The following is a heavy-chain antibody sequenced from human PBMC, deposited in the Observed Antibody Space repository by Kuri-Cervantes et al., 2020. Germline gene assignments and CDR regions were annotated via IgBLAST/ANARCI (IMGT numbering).Heavy chain of an antibody. CDR3: AKELAAGGSGAFDA. CDR2: IWYNGSNK. D-gene: IGHD6-13*01. Sequence: GESLKISCAASGFTFSSYGMHWVRQAPGKGLEWVAVIWYNGSNKYYAASVRGRFTISRDNSKSTLYLQMNSLRAEDTALYYCAKELAAGGSGAFDAWGQGTLVTVSS. J-gene: IGHJ3*01. V-gene: IGHV3-33*06. CDR1: GFTFSSYG.